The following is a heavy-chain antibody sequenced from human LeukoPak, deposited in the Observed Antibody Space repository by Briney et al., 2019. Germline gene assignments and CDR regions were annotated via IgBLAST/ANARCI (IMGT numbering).Heavy chain of an antibody. CDR3: AKGYSSGSFDAFDI. CDR1: GFTFSSYD. D-gene: IGHD6-19*01. CDR2: ISGSGGTT. Sequence: PGGSLRLSCAASGFTFSSYDMSWVRQAPGKGLEWVSAISGSGGTTYYADSVKGRFTISRDNSKNTLYLQMNSLRAEGTAVYYCAKGYSSGSFDAFDIWGQGTMVTVSS. V-gene: IGHV3-23*01. J-gene: IGHJ3*02.